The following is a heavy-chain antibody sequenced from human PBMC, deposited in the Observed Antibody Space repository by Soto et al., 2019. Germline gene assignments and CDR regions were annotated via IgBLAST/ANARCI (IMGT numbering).Heavy chain of an antibody. CDR3: ARHRHYYGEHYYFDY. D-gene: IGHD4-17*01. CDR2: IYYSGST. J-gene: IGHJ4*02. CDR1: GGSISSSSYY. V-gene: IGHV4-39*01. Sequence: PSETLSLTCTVSGGSISSSSYYWGWIRQPPGKGLEWIGSIYYSGSTYYNPSLKSRVTISVDTSKNQFSLKLSSVTAADTAVYYCARHRHYYGEHYYFDYWGQGTLVTVSS.